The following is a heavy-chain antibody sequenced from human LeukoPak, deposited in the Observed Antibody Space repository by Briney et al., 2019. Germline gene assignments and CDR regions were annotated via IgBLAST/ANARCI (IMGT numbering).Heavy chain of an antibody. CDR2: ISGSGGST. Sequence: GGSLRLSCAASGFTFSSYGMSWVRQAPGKGLEWISGISGSGGSTYYADSVKGRFTISRDNSKNTLRLQMNSLRAEDTAVYYCAKLWEGDYGGLDPWGQGTLVTVSS. CDR3: AKLWEGDYGGLDP. D-gene: IGHD4-17*01. CDR1: GFTFSSYG. V-gene: IGHV3-23*01. J-gene: IGHJ5*02.